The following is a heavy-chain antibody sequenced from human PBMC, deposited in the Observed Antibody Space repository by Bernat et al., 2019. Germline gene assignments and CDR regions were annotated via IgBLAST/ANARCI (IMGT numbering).Heavy chain of an antibody. Sequence: EVQLVESGGGLVQPGGSLRLSCVASGFSLNSYWMSWVRQGPGKGLEWVANIKEDGTEKYYVDSVKGRFTISRDNAKNSLYLQMNSLRAEDTAGYYCAGRRNVLGSDYWGQGTQVTVSS. V-gene: IGHV3-7*01. CDR1: GFSLNSYW. CDR3: AGRRNVLGSDY. CDR2: IKEDGTEK. J-gene: IGHJ4*02. D-gene: IGHD3-16*01.